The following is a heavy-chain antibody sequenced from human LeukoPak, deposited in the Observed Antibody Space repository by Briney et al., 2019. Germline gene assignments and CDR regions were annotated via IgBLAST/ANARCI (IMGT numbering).Heavy chain of an antibody. CDR1: GGSISSGSCY. Sequence: SETLSLTCTVSGGSISSGSCYWSCIRQPAGKGLEWIGRIYTSGSTNYNPSLKSRVTISVDTSKNQFSLKLSSVTAADTAVYYCARVASAYDEYFDYWGQGTLVTVSS. CDR2: IYTSGST. D-gene: IGHD5-12*01. J-gene: IGHJ4*02. V-gene: IGHV4-61*02. CDR3: ARVASAYDEYFDY.